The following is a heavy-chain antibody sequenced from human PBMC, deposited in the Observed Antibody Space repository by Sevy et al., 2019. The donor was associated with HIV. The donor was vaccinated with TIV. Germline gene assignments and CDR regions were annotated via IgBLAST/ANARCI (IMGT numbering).Heavy chain of an antibody. CDR2: IWYDGSNK. CDR1: GFTFSSYG. V-gene: IGHV3-33*01. D-gene: IGHD2-2*01. CDR3: ARDNRHCSSTSCPVDDAFDI. J-gene: IGHJ3*02. Sequence: GGSLRLSCAASGFTFSSYGMHWVRQAPGKGLEWVAVIWYDGSNKYYADSVKGRFTISRDNSKNTLYLQMNSLRAVDTAVYYCARDNRHCSSTSCPVDDAFDIWGQGTMVTVSS.